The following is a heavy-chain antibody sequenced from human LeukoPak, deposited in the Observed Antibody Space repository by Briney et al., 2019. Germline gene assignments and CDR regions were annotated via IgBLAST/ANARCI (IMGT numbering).Heavy chain of an antibody. J-gene: IGHJ4*02. V-gene: IGHV4-4*07. D-gene: IGHD3-10*01. CDR2: IYTNGST. Sequence: SGTLTLSCTVSGGPISSDSWNWIRQPAGKGLEWMGRIYTNGSTKCKLSLKRRHTMSVDTSKTQFCMKLSSVTAADTAVYYCARGVQGGRHEFDYWGQGTLVTVSS. CDR1: GGPISSDS. CDR3: ARGVQGGRHEFDY.